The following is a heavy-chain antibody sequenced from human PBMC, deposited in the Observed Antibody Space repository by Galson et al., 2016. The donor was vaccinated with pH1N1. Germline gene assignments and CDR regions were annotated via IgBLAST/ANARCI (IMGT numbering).Heavy chain of an antibody. Sequence: TLSLTCTASGGSISSDSYYWSWIRQPAGKGLEWIGYIYTSGSTNYNPSLKSRVTISVDTSKNHFSLNLSSVTAADTAVYYCARVVTWELGYYFDYWGQGTLVTVSS. CDR3: ARVVTWELGYYFDY. D-gene: IGHD1-26*01. V-gene: IGHV4-61*09. CDR1: GGSISSDSYY. CDR2: IYTSGST. J-gene: IGHJ4*02.